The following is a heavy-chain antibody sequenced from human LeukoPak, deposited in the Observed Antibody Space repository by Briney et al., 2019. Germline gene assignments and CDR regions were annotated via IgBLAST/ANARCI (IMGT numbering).Heavy chain of an antibody. CDR2: ISAYNGNT. Sequence: GASVKVSCKASGHTFTSYGISWVRQAPGQGLEWMGWISAYNGNTNYAQKLQGRVTMTTDTSTSTAYMELRSLRSDDTAVYYCARDKDGSGSYYMESDFDYWGQGTLVTVSS. CDR1: GHTFTSYG. CDR3: ARDKDGSGSYYMESDFDY. D-gene: IGHD3-10*01. V-gene: IGHV1-18*01. J-gene: IGHJ4*02.